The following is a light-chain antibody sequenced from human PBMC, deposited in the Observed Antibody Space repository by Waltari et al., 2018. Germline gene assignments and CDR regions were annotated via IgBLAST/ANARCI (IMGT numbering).Light chain of an antibody. CDR2: DVT. J-gene: IGLJ2*01. Sequence: QSALTQAASVSGSPGQSITISCAGTSSDVGDYKYVSWYQQHPGKAPKLMIYDVTKRPSGVSNRFAGSKSASTASLTISGLQADDEADYYCCSYAGSATPVLFGGGTKLTVL. CDR1: SSDVGDYKY. CDR3: CSYAGSATPVL. V-gene: IGLV2-23*02.